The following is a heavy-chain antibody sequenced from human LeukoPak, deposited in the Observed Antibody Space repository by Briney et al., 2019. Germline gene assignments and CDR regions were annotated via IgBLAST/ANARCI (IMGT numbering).Heavy chain of an antibody. V-gene: IGHV3-15*01. CDR2: IRNKSDGGTA. J-gene: IGHJ4*02. D-gene: IGHD1-26*01. CDR1: GFTFSNAW. CDR3: TTWGGSFSRY. Sequence: GGSLSLSCAASGFTFSNAWMAWVRQAPGKGLVFVGRIRNKSDGGTADSADPLKGRFTISRDDSTKTLYLQMNSLETEDTAVYYCTTWGGSFSRYWGQGTLVTVSS.